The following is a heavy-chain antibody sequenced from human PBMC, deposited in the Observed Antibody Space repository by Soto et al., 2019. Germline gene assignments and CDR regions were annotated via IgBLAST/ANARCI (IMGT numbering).Heavy chain of an antibody. J-gene: IGHJ4*02. CDR2: INHSGST. V-gene: IGHV4-34*01. Sequence: QVQLQQWGAGLLKPSETLSLTCGVYGGSFSGYYWSWIRQPPGKGLEWIGEINHSGSTNYNPSLKSRVTISVDTSQNQFSLKLNSVSAADTAGYYGARGLYGVDCWGQGTLVTGSS. CDR3: ARGLYGVDC. CDR1: GGSFSGYY. D-gene: IGHD3-16*01.